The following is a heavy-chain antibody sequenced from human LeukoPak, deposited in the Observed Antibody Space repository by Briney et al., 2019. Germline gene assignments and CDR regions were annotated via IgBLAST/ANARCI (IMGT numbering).Heavy chain of an antibody. Sequence: GGCLSLSRASSVFTFHDYAMHGVRQAPARGREGVAGICWNWCSKRYADSLRDRLTNPRHNHKNSLDLPVNSQSGEDTAWYYCAKGGAARSYYYYMDVWGKGTTVTVSS. D-gene: IGHD6-6*01. CDR2: ICWNWCSK. CDR3: AKGGAARSYYYYMDV. J-gene: IGHJ6*03. CDR1: VFTFHDYA. V-gene: IGHV3-9*01.